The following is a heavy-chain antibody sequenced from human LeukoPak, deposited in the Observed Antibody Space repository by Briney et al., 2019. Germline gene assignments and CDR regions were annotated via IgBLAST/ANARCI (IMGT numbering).Heavy chain of an antibody. V-gene: IGHV4-39*07. J-gene: IGHJ4*02. CDR1: GGSISSSSYY. D-gene: IGHD6-19*01. CDR3: ARHDGSGWYYYFDY. Sequence: SETLSLTCTVSGGSISSSSYYWGWIRQPPGKGLEWIGSIYYNGSTYYNPSLKSRVTISVDTSKDQFSLKLSSVTAADTAVYYCARHDGSGWYYYFDYWGQGTLVTVSS. CDR2: IYYNGST.